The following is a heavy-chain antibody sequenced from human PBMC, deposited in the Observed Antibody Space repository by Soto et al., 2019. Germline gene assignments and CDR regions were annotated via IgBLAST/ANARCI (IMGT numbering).Heavy chain of an antibody. Sequence: ASVKVSCKASGYTFTSYAMHWVRQAPGQRLEWMGWINAGNGNTKYSQKFQGRVTITRDTSASTAYMELSSLRSEDAAVYYCARDRPYYYDSSGYWDWFDPWGQGTLVTVSS. J-gene: IGHJ5*02. CDR3: ARDRPYYYDSSGYWDWFDP. V-gene: IGHV1-3*01. CDR1: GYTFTSYA. D-gene: IGHD3-22*01. CDR2: INAGNGNT.